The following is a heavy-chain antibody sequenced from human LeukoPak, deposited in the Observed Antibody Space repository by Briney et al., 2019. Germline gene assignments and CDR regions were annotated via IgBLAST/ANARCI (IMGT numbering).Heavy chain of an antibody. CDR2: IYTSGST. CDR3: ASSGAAAGTGSLAGFDP. V-gene: IGHV4-61*02. J-gene: IGHJ5*02. Sequence: PSETLSLTCTVSGGSISSGSYYWRWIRQPAGKGLEWIGRIYTSGSTNYNPSLKSRVTISVDTSKNQFSLKLSSVTAADTAVYYCASSGAAAGTGSLAGFDPWGQGTLVTVSS. D-gene: IGHD6-13*01. CDR1: GGSISSGSYY.